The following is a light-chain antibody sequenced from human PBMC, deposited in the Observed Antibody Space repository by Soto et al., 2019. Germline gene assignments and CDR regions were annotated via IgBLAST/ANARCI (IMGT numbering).Light chain of an antibody. CDR1: SSDVGGYNY. CDR3: SSTRV. J-gene: IGLJ3*02. Sequence: QSVLTQAASVSGSPRQSITISCTGTSSDVGGYNYVSWYQQHPGKAPKLMIYEVSNRPSGVSNRFSGSKSGNTASLTISGLQAEDEADYSSSSTRVFGGGTKLTVL. CDR2: EVS. V-gene: IGLV2-14*01.